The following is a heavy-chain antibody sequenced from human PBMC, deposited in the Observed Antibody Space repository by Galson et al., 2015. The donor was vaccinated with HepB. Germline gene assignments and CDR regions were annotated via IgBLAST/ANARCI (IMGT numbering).Heavy chain of an antibody. CDR2: ISGSGGTT. Sequence: SLRLSCAASGFAFSSYAMSWVRQAPGKGLEWVSSISGSGGTTYYADSVKGRFTISRDTSKSTLYLQMNSLRAEDTALYYCAKRTDSGGPRGGAFELWGQGTMVTVSS. CDR3: AKRTDSGGPRGGAFEL. D-gene: IGHD2-15*01. V-gene: IGHV3-23*01. J-gene: IGHJ3*01. CDR1: GFAFSSYA.